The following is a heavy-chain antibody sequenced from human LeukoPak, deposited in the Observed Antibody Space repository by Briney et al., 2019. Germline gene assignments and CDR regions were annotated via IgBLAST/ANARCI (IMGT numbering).Heavy chain of an antibody. Sequence: SETLSLTCTVSGGSISSYYWSWIRQPPGKGLEWIGYIYYSGSTNYNPSLKSRVTISVDTSKNQFSLKLSSVTAADTAVYYCARFWSQGYCSGGSCYPPYFDYWGQGTLVTVSS. CDR3: ARFWSQGYCSGGSCYPPYFDY. J-gene: IGHJ4*02. CDR1: GGSISSYY. D-gene: IGHD2-15*01. V-gene: IGHV4-59*12. CDR2: IYYSGST.